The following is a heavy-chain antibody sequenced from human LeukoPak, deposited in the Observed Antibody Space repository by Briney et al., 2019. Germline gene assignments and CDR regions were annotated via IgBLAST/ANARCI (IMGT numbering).Heavy chain of an antibody. CDR1: GGSISSSSYY. D-gene: IGHD6-13*01. V-gene: IGHV4-61*05. J-gene: IGHJ6*03. CDR3: ARGNNSSSWFYYYYYYMDV. CDR2: IYYSGST. Sequence: SETLSLTCTVSGGSISSSSYYWSWIRQPPGKGLEWIGYIYYSGSTNYNPSLKSRVTISVDTSKNQFSLKLSSVTAADTAVYYCARGNNSSSWFYYYYYYMDVWGKGTTVTVSS.